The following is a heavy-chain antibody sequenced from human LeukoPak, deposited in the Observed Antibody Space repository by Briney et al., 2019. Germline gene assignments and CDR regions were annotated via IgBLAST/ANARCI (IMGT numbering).Heavy chain of an antibody. J-gene: IGHJ4*02. V-gene: IGHV4-61*02. Sequence: SQTLSLTCTVSGGSISSGGYYWSWIRQPAGKGLEWIGRIYTSGSTNYNPSLKSRVTISVDTSKNQFSLKLSSVTAADTAVYYCAGYDFWSALDYWGQGTLVTVSS. D-gene: IGHD3-3*01. CDR1: GGSISSGGYY. CDR2: IYTSGST. CDR3: AGYDFWSALDY.